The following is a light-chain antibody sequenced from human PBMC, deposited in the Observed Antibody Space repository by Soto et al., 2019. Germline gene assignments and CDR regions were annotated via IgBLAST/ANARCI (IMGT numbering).Light chain of an antibody. V-gene: IGLV2-14*01. Sequence: VLTQPASVSGSPGQSITFSCTGTSSDIGVYNYVSWYQQHPGKAPKLMIYEVNNRPSGVSNRFSGSKSGNTASLTISGLQAEDEADYYCSSYTTSNTYVFGTGTKVTVL. CDR2: EVN. CDR3: SSYTTSNTYV. J-gene: IGLJ1*01. CDR1: SSDIGVYNY.